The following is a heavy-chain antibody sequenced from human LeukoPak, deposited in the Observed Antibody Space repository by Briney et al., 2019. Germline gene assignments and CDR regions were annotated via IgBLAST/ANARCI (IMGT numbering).Heavy chain of an antibody. V-gene: IGHV4-39*01. CDR1: GGSISSSSYY. D-gene: IGHD3-10*01. CDR2: IYYSGST. J-gene: IGHJ5*02. Sequence: SETLSLTCTVSGGSISSSSYYWGWIRQPPGKGLEWIGSIYYSGSTYYNPSLKSRVTISVDTSKNQFSLKLSSVTAADTAVYYCARQTGGHMVRGVWSPNWFDPWGQGTLVTVSS. CDR3: ARQTGGHMVRGVWSPNWFDP.